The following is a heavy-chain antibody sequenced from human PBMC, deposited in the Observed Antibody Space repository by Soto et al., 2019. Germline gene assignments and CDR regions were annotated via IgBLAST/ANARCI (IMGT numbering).Heavy chain of an antibody. J-gene: IGHJ4*02. CDR2: IYWDDDK. CDR3: AHAGDYDLLTFDH. Sequence: QITLKESGPTLVRPAQTLTLTCDFSGFSLSTYHMGVAWIRQPPGKALEWLALIYWDDDKRYSPSLKDRLATSQDTSSNQVVLTITNIDPGDSATYFCAHAGDYDLLTFDHWGPGTLVTVSS. D-gene: IGHD4-17*01. CDR1: GFSLSTYHMG. V-gene: IGHV2-5*02.